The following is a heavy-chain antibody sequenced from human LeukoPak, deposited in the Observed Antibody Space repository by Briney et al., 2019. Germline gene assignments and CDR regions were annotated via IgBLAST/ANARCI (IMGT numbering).Heavy chain of an antibody. CDR3: AKDGRGGDCTSASCTNWFGP. V-gene: IGHV3-23*01. CDR1: GFTFSTYA. CDR2: IGGSGGVT. Sequence: PGGSLRLSCAASGFTFSTYALTWVRQAPGKGLDWVSTIGGSGGVTYYADSVKGRFTISRDNSKNTLYLQMNSLRAEDTAVYYCAKDGRGGDCTSASCTNWFGPWGQGTLVTVSS. J-gene: IGHJ5*02. D-gene: IGHD2-2*01.